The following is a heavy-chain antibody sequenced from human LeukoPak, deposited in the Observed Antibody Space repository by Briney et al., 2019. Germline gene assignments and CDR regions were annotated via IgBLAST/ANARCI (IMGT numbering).Heavy chain of an antibody. D-gene: IGHD6-13*01. Sequence: SVKVSCKASGGTFSSYAISWVRQAPGQGLEWMGGIIPIFGTANYAQKFQGRVTITADESTSTAYMELSSLRSEDTAVYYCARAAAGTGVLYNWFDPWGQGTLVTVSS. J-gene: IGHJ5*02. V-gene: IGHV1-69*13. CDR1: GGTFSSYA. CDR3: ARAAAGTGVLYNWFDP. CDR2: IIPIFGTA.